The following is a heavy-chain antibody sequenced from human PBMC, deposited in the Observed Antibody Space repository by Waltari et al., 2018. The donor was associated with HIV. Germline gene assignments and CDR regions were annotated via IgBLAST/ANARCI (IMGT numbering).Heavy chain of an antibody. J-gene: IGHJ3*01. Sequence: QVHLVQSGAEVKKPGASLKISCKASGYTLTSHAMHWVRQAPGQRLEWMGWLDTGSEKTKYSQSFKGRVTFIRDTSASTVYLKVTNLTTEDTAVYFCAREGAYGQDAFDLWGLGTAVIVSS. CDR2: LDTGSEKT. CDR3: AREGAYGQDAFDL. V-gene: IGHV1-3*04. CDR1: GYTLTSHA. D-gene: IGHD4-17*01.